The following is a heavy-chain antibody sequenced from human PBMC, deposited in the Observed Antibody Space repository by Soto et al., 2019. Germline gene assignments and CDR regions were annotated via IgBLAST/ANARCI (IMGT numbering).Heavy chain of an antibody. Sequence: ASVKVSCKASGYTFTSYYMHWVRQAPGQGLEWMGIINPSGGSTSYAQKFQGRVTMTRDTSTSTVYMELSSLRSEDTAVYYCAREGSILPFHSSGCLSDYWGQGTLVTVSS. V-gene: IGHV1-46*01. CDR2: INPSGGST. J-gene: IGHJ4*02. CDR1: GYTFTSYY. D-gene: IGHD6-19*01. CDR3: AREGSILPFHSSGCLSDY.